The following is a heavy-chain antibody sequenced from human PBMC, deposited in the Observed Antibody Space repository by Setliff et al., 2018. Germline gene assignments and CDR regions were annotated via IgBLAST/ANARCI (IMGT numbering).Heavy chain of an antibody. V-gene: IGHV4-59*05. CDR1: GDSIINYY. D-gene: IGHD3-22*01. Sequence: SETLSLTCTVSGDSIINYYWSWIRQPPGKGLEWIGSIYYSGSTYYNPSLKSRVTISVDTSKNQFSLKLSSVTAADTAVFYCARLSGYYFDYWGQGTLVTVSS. J-gene: IGHJ4*02. CDR2: IYYSGST. CDR3: ARLSGYYFDY.